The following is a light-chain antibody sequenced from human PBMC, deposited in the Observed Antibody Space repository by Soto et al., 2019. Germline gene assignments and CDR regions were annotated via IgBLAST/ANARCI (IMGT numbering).Light chain of an antibody. CDR3: QQYNNWLWT. J-gene: IGKJ1*01. Sequence: EIVLTQSPGTLSLSPVERATLSCRASQSVRANVAWYQQKPGQAPRLLIYGASTRATGTPARFRGSGSGTEFTLTISSLQSEDFAVYYCQQYNNWLWTFGQGTKVDIK. V-gene: IGKV3-15*01. CDR2: GAS. CDR1: QSVRAN.